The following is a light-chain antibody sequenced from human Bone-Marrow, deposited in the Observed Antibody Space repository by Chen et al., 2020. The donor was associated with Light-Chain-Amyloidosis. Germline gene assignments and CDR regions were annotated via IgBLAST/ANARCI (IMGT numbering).Light chain of an antibody. CDR2: RDT. V-gene: IGLV3-25*03. CDR1: DLPTKY. CDR3: QSADSSGTDEVI. Sequence: SYELTQPPSVSVYPGQTARLTCSGDDLPTKYAYWYQQKPGQAPVLVIHRDTERPSGISSRCSGASSGTTATLTISGVQAEDEADYHCQSADSSGTDEVIFGGGTKLTVL. J-gene: IGLJ2*01.